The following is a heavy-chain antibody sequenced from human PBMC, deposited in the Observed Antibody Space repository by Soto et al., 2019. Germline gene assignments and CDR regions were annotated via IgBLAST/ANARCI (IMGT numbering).Heavy chain of an antibody. V-gene: IGHV4-34*01. CDR2: INHSGST. CDR3: ARNHYYYMDV. J-gene: IGHJ6*03. CDR1: GGSFSGYY. Sequence: SETLSLTCAVYGGSFSGYYWSWIRQPPGKGLEWIGEINHSGSTNYNPSLKSRVTISVDTSKNQFSLKLSSVTAADTAVYYCARNHYYYMDVWGKGTTVTVSS.